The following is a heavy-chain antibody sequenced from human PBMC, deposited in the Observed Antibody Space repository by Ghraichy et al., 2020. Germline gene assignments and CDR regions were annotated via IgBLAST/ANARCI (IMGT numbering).Heavy chain of an antibody. Sequence: ASVKVSCKASGYTFTGYYMHWVRQAPGQGLEWMGWINPNSGGTNYAQKFQGRVTMTRDTSISTAYMELSRLRSDDTAVYYCARDRRLFPIAARLAHFDYWGQGTLVTVSS. V-gene: IGHV1-2*02. J-gene: IGHJ4*02. CDR1: GYTFTGYY. CDR3: ARDRRLFPIAARLAHFDY. D-gene: IGHD6-6*01. CDR2: INPNSGGT.